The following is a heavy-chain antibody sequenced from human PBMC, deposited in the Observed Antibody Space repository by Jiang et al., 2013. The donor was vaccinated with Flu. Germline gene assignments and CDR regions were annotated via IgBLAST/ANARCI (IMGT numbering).Heavy chain of an antibody. Sequence: SFSSYAFSWVRQAPGQGLEWMGRIIPILGTTSYAQKFQDRVTITADKSTSTAYMEVGSLKSDDTAVYYCARENMDRHTVDYFDYWGQGTLVTVSS. D-gene: IGHD4-23*01. CDR2: IIPILGTT. J-gene: IGHJ4*02. CDR1: SFSSYA. CDR3: ARENMDRHTVDYFDY. V-gene: IGHV1-69*04.